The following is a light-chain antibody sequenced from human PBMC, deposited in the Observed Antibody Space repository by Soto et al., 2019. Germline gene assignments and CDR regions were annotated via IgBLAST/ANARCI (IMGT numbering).Light chain of an antibody. J-gene: IGKJ1*01. CDR2: GAS. CDR3: QQDYNLWT. CDR1: QSVSSSY. Sequence: EIVMTRSPATLSLSPGERATLSCRASQSVSSSYLSWYQQKPGQAPRLLIYGASTRATGIPARFSGSGSGTDFTLTISSLQPEDFAVYYCQQDYNLWTFGQGTKVEIK. V-gene: IGKV3D-7*01.